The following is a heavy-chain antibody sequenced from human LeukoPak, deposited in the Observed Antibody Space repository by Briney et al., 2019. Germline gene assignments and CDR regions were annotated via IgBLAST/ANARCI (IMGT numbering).Heavy chain of an antibody. CDR2: IRSKAYGGTT. CDR1: GFTFGDYA. J-gene: IGHJ5*02. D-gene: IGHD3-22*01. Sequence: GGSLRLSCTASGFTFGDYAMSWFRQAPGKGLEWVGFIRSKAYGGTTEYAASVKGRFTISRDDSKSIAYLQMNSLKTEDTAVYYCTRGHIGVVVITDWFDPWGQGTLVTVSS. CDR3: TRGHIGVVVITDWFDP. V-gene: IGHV3-49*03.